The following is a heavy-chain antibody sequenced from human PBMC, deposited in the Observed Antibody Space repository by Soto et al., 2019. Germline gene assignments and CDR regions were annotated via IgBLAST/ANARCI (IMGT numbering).Heavy chain of an antibody. CDR2: ISYDGRND. CDR3: AGPLAVDGSGTDY. V-gene: IGHV3-30*17. J-gene: IGHJ4*02. D-gene: IGHD6-19*01. CDR1: GFAFSIHA. Sequence: GGSLRLSCAFSGFAFSIHAMHWVRQAPGKGIERVAVISYDGRNDYYAESVKGRFTISRDNPKNTLYLQMNSLRPEDTAVYYCAGPLAVDGSGTDYWGQGTLATDAS.